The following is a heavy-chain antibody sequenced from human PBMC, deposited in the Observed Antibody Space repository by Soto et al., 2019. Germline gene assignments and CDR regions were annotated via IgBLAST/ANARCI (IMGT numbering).Heavy chain of an antibody. CDR3: ARDVRAAAGTDAFDI. V-gene: IGHV1-18*01. CDR2: ISAYNGNT. CDR1: GYTFTSYG. D-gene: IGHD6-13*01. J-gene: IGHJ3*02. Sequence: ASVKVSCKASGYTFTSYGISWVRQAPGQGLEWMGWISAYNGNTNYAQKLQGRVTMTTDTSPSTAYMELRSLRSDDTAVDYCARDVRAAAGTDAFDIWGQGTMVTVSS.